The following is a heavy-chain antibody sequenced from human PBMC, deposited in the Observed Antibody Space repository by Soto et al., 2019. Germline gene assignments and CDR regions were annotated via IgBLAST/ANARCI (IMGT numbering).Heavy chain of an antibody. CDR3: ARGSDSSFDY. Sequence: SQTLSLTCAISGDSVSSNSAAWNWIRQSPARGLEWLGRTYYRSKWYNDYAVSMKSRIGIKPDTSKNQFSLQLNSVTPEGTAVYYCARGSDSSFDYWGQGSLVTVSS. D-gene: IGHD2-21*02. J-gene: IGHJ4*02. CDR2: TYYRSKWYN. CDR1: GDSVSSNSAA. V-gene: IGHV6-1*01.